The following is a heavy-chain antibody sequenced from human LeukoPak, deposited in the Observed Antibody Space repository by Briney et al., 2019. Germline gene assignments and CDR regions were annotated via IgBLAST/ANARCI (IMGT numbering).Heavy chain of an antibody. V-gene: IGHV3-74*01. J-gene: IGHJ3*01. CDR2: IGSDGSST. CDR3: ARGDDAFDF. D-gene: IGHD2-21*01. Sequence: PGGSLRLSCAASGFSISNYWMHWVRQAPGKGLMWVSGIGSDGSSTIHADSVKGRFTISRDNAKNSLYLQMNSLRSDDTALYYCARGDDAFDFWGQGTMVTVSS. CDR1: GFSISNYW.